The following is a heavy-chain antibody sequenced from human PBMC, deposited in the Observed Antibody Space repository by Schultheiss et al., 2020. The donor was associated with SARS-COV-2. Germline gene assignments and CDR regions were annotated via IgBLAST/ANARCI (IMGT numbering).Heavy chain of an antibody. CDR3: ARAGYDILTGLSV. J-gene: IGHJ6*02. CDR1: GFTFSSYA. Sequence: GESLKISCAASGFTFSSYAMHWVRQAPGKGLEYVSAISGSGGSTYYADSVKGRFTISRDNSKNTLYLQMNSLRAEDTAVYYCARAGYDILTGLSVWGQGTTVTVSS. D-gene: IGHD3-9*01. V-gene: IGHV3-64*04. CDR2: ISGSGGST.